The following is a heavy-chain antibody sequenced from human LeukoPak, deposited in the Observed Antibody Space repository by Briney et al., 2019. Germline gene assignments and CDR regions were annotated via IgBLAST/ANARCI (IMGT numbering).Heavy chain of an antibody. J-gene: IGHJ4*02. Sequence: GSVKVSFKASGYTFTGYYMHWVRQAPGQGLEWMGRINPNSGGTNYAQKFQGRVTMTRDTSISTAYMELSRLRSDDTAVYYCARVGYYGSGSYFDYWGQGTLVTVSS. D-gene: IGHD3-10*01. V-gene: IGHV1-2*06. CDR3: ARVGYYGSGSYFDY. CDR1: GYTFTGYY. CDR2: INPNSGGT.